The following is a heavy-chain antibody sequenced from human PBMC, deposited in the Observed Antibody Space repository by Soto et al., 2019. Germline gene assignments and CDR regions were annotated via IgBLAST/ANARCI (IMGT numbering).Heavy chain of an antibody. V-gene: IGHV4-30-4*01. D-gene: IGHD3-22*01. J-gene: IGHJ4*02. CDR2: IYYSGST. CDR1: GGSISSGDYY. Sequence: PSETLSLTCTVSGGSISSGDYYWSWIRQPPGKGLEWIGYIYYSGSTYYNPSLKSRVTISVDTSKNQFSLKLSSVTAADTAVYYCASGGYYDSSGTRSDYWGQGTLVTVSS. CDR3: ASGGYYDSSGTRSDY.